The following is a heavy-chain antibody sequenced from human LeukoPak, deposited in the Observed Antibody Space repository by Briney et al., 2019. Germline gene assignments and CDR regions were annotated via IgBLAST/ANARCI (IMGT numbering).Heavy chain of an antibody. CDR2: MNPNSGNT. Sequence: ASVKVSCKASGYTFTSYDINWVRQATGQGLEWMGWMNPNSGNTGYAQKFQGRVTMTRNTSISTAYMELSSLRSEDTAVYYCARDRSREEGSHLFWFDPWGQGTLVTVSS. D-gene: IGHD1-26*01. V-gene: IGHV1-8*01. CDR1: GYTFTSYD. J-gene: IGHJ5*02. CDR3: ARDRSREEGSHLFWFDP.